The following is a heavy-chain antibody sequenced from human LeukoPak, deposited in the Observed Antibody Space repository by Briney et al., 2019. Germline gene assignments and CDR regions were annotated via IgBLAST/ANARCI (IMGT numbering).Heavy chain of an antibody. J-gene: IGHJ4*02. Sequence: GGSLRLSCAASRFTFRDYGMHWVRQAPGKGLEWVAVIWYDGSKKYYVDSVKGRFTISRDNSKNTVHLEMNSLRVEDTAVYYCARSLGETTFDYWGQGTLVTVSS. CDR2: IWYDGSKK. CDR1: RFTFRDYG. V-gene: IGHV3-33*01. CDR3: ARSLGETTFDY. D-gene: IGHD3-16*01.